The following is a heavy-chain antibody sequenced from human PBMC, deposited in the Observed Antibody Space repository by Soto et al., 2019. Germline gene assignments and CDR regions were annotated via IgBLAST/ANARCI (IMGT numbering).Heavy chain of an antibody. CDR3: ARVLSGNLEFYAFDI. D-gene: IGHD3-3*01. Sequence: QVQLVQSGAEVKKPGSSVKVSCKASGGTFSSYAISWVRQAPGQGLEWMGGIIPIFGTANYAQKFHGRVTITADESTSTAYMELSSLRSEDTAVDYCARVLSGNLEFYAFDIWGQGTMVTVSS. CDR2: IIPIFGTA. V-gene: IGHV1-69*01. CDR1: GGTFSSYA. J-gene: IGHJ3*02.